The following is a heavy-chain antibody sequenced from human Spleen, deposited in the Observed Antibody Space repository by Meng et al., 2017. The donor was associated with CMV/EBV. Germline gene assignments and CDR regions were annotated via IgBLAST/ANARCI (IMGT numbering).Heavy chain of an antibody. CDR2: IKQDGSEK. Sequence: GGSLRLSCAASGFTFSNYWMSWVRQTPGKGLEWLANIKQDGSEKYFVDSVKGRFTISRDNTKNSVYLQMNSLRAEDTAVYYCAREGYYGSGSYYYYYYGMDVWGQGTTVTVSS. V-gene: IGHV3-7*01. CDR1: GFTFSNYW. D-gene: IGHD3-10*01. J-gene: IGHJ6*02. CDR3: AREGYYGSGSYYYYYYGMDV.